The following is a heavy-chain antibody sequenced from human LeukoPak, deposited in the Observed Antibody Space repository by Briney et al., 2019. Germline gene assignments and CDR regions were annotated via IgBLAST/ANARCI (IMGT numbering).Heavy chain of an antibody. CDR2: IYPGDSDT. Sequence: GESLKISCKGSGYNFTNLWIGWVRQMPGKGLEWMGIIYPGDSDTRYSPSFQGQVTISVDKSISTAYLQWSSLKASDTATYYCARTTRPYYYYMDVWGQGTTVTISS. D-gene: IGHD1-1*01. CDR3: ARTTRPYYYYMDV. V-gene: IGHV5-51*01. J-gene: IGHJ6*03. CDR1: GYNFTNLW.